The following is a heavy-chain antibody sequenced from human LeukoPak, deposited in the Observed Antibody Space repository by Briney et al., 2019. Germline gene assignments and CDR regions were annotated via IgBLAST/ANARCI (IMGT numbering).Heavy chain of an antibody. CDR1: GFTFSNAW. CDR2: IKGKTDGGTT. Sequence: GGSLRLSCAASGFTFSNAWMSWVRQAPGKGLEWVGRIKGKTDGGTTDYAAPVKGRFTISRDDSKNTLYLQMNSLKTEDTAVYYCTTPDTYYYDSSGYSNGGAFDIWGQGTMVTVSS. V-gene: IGHV3-15*01. J-gene: IGHJ3*02. CDR3: TTPDTYYYDSSGYSNGGAFDI. D-gene: IGHD3-22*01.